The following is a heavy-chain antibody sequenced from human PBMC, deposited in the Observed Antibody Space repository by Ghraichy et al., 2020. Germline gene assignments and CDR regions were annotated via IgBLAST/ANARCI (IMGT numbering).Heavy chain of an antibody. V-gene: IGHV4-30-2*01. J-gene: IGHJ3*02. CDR1: GGSISSGGYS. CDR2: IYHSGST. D-gene: IGHD1-26*01. Sequence: SETLSLTCAVSGGSISSGGYSWSWIRQPPGKGLEWIGYIYHSGSTYYNPSLKSRVTISVDRSKNQFSLKLSSVTAADTAVYYCASSTPVGAIYVWSDAFDIWGQGTMVTVSS. CDR3: ASSTPVGAIYVWSDAFDI.